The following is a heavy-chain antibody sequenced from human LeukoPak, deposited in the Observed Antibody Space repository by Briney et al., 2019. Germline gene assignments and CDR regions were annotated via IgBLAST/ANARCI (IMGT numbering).Heavy chain of an antibody. CDR2: ISGSGGST. CDR3: AKGLQWELPFDY. V-gene: IGHV3-23*01. J-gene: IGHJ4*02. D-gene: IGHD1-26*01. CDR1: GFTFSSYA. Sequence: GGSLRLSCAASGFTFSSYAMSWVRQAPGKGLEWVSSISGSGGSTYYADSVKGRFTISRDKSKNTLYVQMTSLKAEDTAVYSCAKGLQWELPFDYWVQGTLVTVSS.